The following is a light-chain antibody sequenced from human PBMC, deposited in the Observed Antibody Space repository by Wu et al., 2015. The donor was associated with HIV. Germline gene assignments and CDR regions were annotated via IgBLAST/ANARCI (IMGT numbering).Light chain of an antibody. CDR3: QQYNNWPPMYA. CDR2: DSS. J-gene: IGKJ2*01. Sequence: EVVMTQSQATLSVSLGDTATLSCRASQSVDSNLAWYQQKPGQAPRLLIYDSSTRATGVPVRFSGIGSGTQFTLTITSVQSEDLGVYYCQQYNNWPPMYAFGQGTKLEIK. V-gene: IGKV3-15*01. CDR1: QSVDSN.